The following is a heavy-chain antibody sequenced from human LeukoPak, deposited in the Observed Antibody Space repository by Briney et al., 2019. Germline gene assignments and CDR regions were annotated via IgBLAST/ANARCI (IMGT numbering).Heavy chain of an antibody. CDR1: GFSFDDYG. D-gene: IGHD2-15*01. J-gene: IGHJ4*02. CDR3: ARGLGSVVVVADTLDY. V-gene: IGHV3-20*04. Sequence: PGGSLRLSCAASGFSFDDYGMSWVRQAPGKGLEWVSGINWNGGSTDYADSVKGRFSISRDNAKNSLYLQMNSLRAEDTAFYYCARGLGSVVVVADTLDYWGQGTLVTVSS. CDR2: INWNGGST.